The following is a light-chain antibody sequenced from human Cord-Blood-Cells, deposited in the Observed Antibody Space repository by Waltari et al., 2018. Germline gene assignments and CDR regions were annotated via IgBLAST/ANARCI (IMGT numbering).Light chain of an antibody. CDR3: QQYGSSPWT. Sequence: IVLPQSPGPLSLSPGERATLSCRASQSVSSSYLAWYQQKPGQAPRLLIYGASSRATGIPYRFSGSGSGTDFTLTISSLQPEDFAVYYCQQYGSSPWTFGQGTKVEIK. J-gene: IGKJ1*01. V-gene: IGKV3-20*01. CDR1: QSVSSSY. CDR2: GAS.